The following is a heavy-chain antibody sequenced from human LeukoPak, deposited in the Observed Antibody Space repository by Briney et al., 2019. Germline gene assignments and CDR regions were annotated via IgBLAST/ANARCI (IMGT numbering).Heavy chain of an antibody. Sequence: SQTLSLTCTVSGGSLSSGSYYWSWIRQPAGRGLEWIGRIYTSGSTNYNPSLKSRVTISVDTSKNQFSLKLSSVTAADTAVYYCARGEARYYGSGSYYNDYWGQGTLVTVSS. CDR3: ARGEARYYGSGSYYNDY. J-gene: IGHJ4*02. CDR1: GGSLSSGSYY. D-gene: IGHD3-10*01. CDR2: IYTSGST. V-gene: IGHV4-61*02.